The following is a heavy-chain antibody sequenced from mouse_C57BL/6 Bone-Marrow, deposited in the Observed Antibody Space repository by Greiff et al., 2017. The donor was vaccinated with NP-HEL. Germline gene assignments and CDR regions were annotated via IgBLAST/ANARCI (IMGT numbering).Heavy chain of an antibody. CDR3: ARGGNYYWYFDV. J-gene: IGHJ1*03. Sequence: VMLVESGAELVRPGTSVKMSCKASGYTFTNYWIGWAKQRPGHGLEWIGDIYPGGGYTNYNEKFKGKATLTADKSSSTAYMQFSSLTSEDSAIYYCARGGNYYWYFDVWGTGTTVTVSS. V-gene: IGHV1-63*01. CDR1: GYTFTNYW. CDR2: IYPGGGYT. D-gene: IGHD2-1*01.